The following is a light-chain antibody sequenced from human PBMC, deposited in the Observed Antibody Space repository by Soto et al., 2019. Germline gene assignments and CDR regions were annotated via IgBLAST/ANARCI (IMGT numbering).Light chain of an antibody. CDR1: QSVGTY. CDR2: DAS. J-gene: IGKJ4*01. Sequence: EIVLTQSPATLSLSPGERATLSCRASQSVGTYLAWYQQKPGQAPRLLIYDASNRATGIPARFSGSGSGTAFTLTISSLEPEDFAVYYCQQHSTSLTFGGGTKVEIK. CDR3: QQHSTSLT. V-gene: IGKV3-11*01.